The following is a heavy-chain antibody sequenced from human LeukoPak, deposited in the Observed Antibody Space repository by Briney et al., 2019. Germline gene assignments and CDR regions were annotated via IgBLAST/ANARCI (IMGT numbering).Heavy chain of an antibody. CDR3: AKDHYWSIDY. Sequence: GGSLRLSCAASGFTFSSYWMHWVRQAPGKGLVWVSRINSNGSTTSYADSVKGRFTISRDIAKNTLYLQMNSLRAEDTGVYYCAKDHYWSIDYWGRGTLVTVSS. V-gene: IGHV3-74*01. J-gene: IGHJ4*02. D-gene: IGHD3-3*01. CDR1: GFTFSSYW. CDR2: INSNGSTT.